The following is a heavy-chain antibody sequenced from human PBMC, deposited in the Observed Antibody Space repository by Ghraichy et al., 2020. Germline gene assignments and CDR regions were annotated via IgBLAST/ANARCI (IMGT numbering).Heavy chain of an antibody. V-gene: IGHV4-59*01. CDR2: IYYSGST. D-gene: IGHD2-15*01. Sequence: SETLSLTCTVSGGSISSYYWSWIRQPPGKGLEWIGYIYYSGSTNYNPSLKSRVTISVDTSKNQFSLKLSSVTAADTAVYYCARGGVVATPLDYCGQGTLVTVSS. CDR1: GGSISSYY. CDR3: ARGGVVATPLDY. J-gene: IGHJ4*02.